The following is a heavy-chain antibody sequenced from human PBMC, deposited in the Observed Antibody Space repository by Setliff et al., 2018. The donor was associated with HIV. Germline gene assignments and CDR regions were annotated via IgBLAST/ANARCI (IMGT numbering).Heavy chain of an antibody. D-gene: IGHD3-3*01. J-gene: IGHJ3*02. V-gene: IGHV1-8*02. CDR2: MNPNSGNT. Sequence: ASVKVSCPASGYTFASYDINWVRQATGQGLQWIGWMNPNSGNTAYAQKFQGRVTMTRNTSISTAYMELSSLRAEDTAVYYCARCLNNSIIIFGIVIMPPDAFDIWCQGTMVTVSS. CDR3: ARCLNNSIIIFGIVIMPPDAFDI. CDR1: GYTFASYD.